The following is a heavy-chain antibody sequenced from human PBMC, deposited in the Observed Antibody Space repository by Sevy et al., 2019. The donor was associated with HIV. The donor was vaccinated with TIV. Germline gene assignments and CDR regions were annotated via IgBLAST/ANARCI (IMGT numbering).Heavy chain of an antibody. CDR2: ISSSSSYI. V-gene: IGHV3-21*01. CDR1: GFTFSSYS. D-gene: IGHD3-10*01. Sequence: GGSLRLSCAASGFTFSSYSMNWVRQAPGKGLEWDSSISSSSSYIYYADSVKGRFTISRDNAKNSLYLQMNSLRAEDTAVYYCARESSMVRGVDYYYYMDVWGKGTTVTVSS. CDR3: ARESSMVRGVDYYYYMDV. J-gene: IGHJ6*03.